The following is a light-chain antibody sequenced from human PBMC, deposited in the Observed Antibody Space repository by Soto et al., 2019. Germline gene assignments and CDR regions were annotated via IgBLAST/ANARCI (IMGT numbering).Light chain of an antibody. J-gene: IGKJ2*01. CDR3: QQYYTTPYT. V-gene: IGKV4-1*01. CDR2: WAS. CDR1: QSVLFSSNNKNY. Sequence: DIVMTQSPDSLAVSLGERATINCKSSQSVLFSSNNKNYLAWYQHKLGQPPKLLIYWASTRESGVPDRFSGSGSGTDFTLNISSLQAEDVAVYYCQQYYTTPYTFGQGTKREI.